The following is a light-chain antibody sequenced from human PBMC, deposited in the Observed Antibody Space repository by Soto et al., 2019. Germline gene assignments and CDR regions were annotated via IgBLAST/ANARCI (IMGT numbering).Light chain of an antibody. CDR1: QSIRNNF. J-gene: IGKJ1*01. V-gene: IGKV3-20*01. Sequence: ILFIQSPATLSLSPGERATLSCRASQSIRNNFLAWYQHNPAQAPRLLIYGASTRASGIPDRFSGSGSGTDFTLTIIRLEPEDFARYFSQRYAGSMETFGQGTKVDIK. CDR2: GAS. CDR3: QRYAGSMET.